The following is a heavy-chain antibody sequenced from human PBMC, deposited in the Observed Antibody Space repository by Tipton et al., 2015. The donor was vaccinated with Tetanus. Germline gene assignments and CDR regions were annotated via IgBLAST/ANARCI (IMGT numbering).Heavy chain of an antibody. CDR2: SWYDGTDK. CDR3: AREADCSGGSCFSGDFDT. J-gene: IGHJ4*02. V-gene: IGHV3-33*01. D-gene: IGHD2-15*01. CDR1: GFTFSTHG. Sequence: SLRLSCAASGFTFSTHGMHWVRQAPGKGLEWLAVSWYDGTDKYYADSVKGRFTISRDNSKNTLYLQMNSLRAEDTALYYCAREADCSGGSCFSGDFDTWGQGTQVTVSS.